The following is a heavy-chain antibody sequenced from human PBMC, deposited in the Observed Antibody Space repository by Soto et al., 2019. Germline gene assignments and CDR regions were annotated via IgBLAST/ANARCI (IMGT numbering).Heavy chain of an antibody. J-gene: IGHJ4*02. CDR2: ISGSGGST. CDR3: AKALGYCSGGSCPGSYYFDY. D-gene: IGHD2-15*01. V-gene: IGHV3-23*01. Sequence: RRLSCAASGFTFSSYAMSWVRQAPGKGLEWVSAISGSGGSTYYADSVKGRFTISRDNSKNTLYLQMNSLRAEDTAVYYCAKALGYCSGGSCPGSYYFDYWGQGTLVTVSS. CDR1: GFTFSSYA.